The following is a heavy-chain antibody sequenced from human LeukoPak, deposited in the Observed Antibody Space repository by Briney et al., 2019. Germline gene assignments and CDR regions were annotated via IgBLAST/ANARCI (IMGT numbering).Heavy chain of an antibody. CDR2: MNEDGREK. J-gene: IGHJ5*02. D-gene: IGHD2-2*01. V-gene: IGHV3-7*01. Sequence: GGSLRLSCAASGFTFSTYWMGWVRQAPGKGLEWVANMNEDGREKYYADSVKGRFTISRDNSKNTLYLQMNSLRAEDTAVYYCARDYDDPGCTSCYERNWFDPWGQGTLVTVSS. CDR3: ARDYDDPGCTSCYERNWFDP. CDR1: GFTFSTYW.